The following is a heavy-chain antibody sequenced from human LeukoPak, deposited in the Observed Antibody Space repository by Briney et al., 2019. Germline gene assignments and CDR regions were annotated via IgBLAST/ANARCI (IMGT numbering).Heavy chain of an antibody. V-gene: IGHV3-30*18. CDR3: AKDPRVSYYYDSSGYYYEE. Sequence: GGSLRLSCAASGFTFSSYGMHWVRQAPGKGLEWVAVISYDGSNKYCADSVKGRFTISRDNSKNTLYLQMNSLRAEDTAVYYCAKDPRVSYYYDSSGYYYEEWGQGTLVTVSS. CDR2: ISYDGSNK. D-gene: IGHD3-22*01. J-gene: IGHJ4*02. CDR1: GFTFSSYG.